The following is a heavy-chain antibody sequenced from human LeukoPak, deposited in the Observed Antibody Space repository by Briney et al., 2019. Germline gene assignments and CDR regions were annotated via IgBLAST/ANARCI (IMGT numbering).Heavy chain of an antibody. CDR3: ARDLGTYVGARGGVDY. CDR2: ISSSSSYI. J-gene: IGHJ4*02. CDR1: GFTFSSYS. V-gene: IGHV3-21*01. D-gene: IGHD1-26*01. Sequence: PGGSLRLSCAASGFTFSSYSMNWVRQAPGKGLEWVSSISSSSSYIYYADSVKGRFTISRDNAKNSLYLQMNSLRAEDTAVYYCARDLGTYVGARGGVDYWGQGTLVTVSS.